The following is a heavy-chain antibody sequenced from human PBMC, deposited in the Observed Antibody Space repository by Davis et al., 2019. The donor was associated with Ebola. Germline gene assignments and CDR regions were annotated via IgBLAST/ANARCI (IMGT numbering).Heavy chain of an antibody. D-gene: IGHD6-19*01. J-gene: IGHJ4*02. CDR1: GGSIRDSSYY. CDR3: ARPRGDSSGWYHNFQY. CDR2: IYHSGST. V-gene: IGHV4-39*01. Sequence: SETLSLTCTVSGGSIRDSSYYWNWVRQAPGKGLEWIGSIYHSGSTFYNPSLKSRITISVDTSKNKLSLKLRSVTAADMAVYYCARPRGDSSGWYHNFQYWGQGTLVTVSS.